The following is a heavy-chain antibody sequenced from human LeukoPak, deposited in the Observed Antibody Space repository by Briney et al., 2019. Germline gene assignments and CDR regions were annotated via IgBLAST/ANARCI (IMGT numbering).Heavy chain of an antibody. CDR3: ARDLYSSRTNDAFVI. Sequence: MPSETLSLTCAVYGGSFSGYYWSWIRQPPGKGLEWIGEINHSGSTNYNPSLKSRVTISVDTSKNQFSLKLTSVTAADTALYYCARDLYSSRTNDAFVIWGQGTMVTVSS. J-gene: IGHJ3*02. CDR1: GGSFSGYY. V-gene: IGHV4-34*01. CDR2: INHSGST. D-gene: IGHD6-13*01.